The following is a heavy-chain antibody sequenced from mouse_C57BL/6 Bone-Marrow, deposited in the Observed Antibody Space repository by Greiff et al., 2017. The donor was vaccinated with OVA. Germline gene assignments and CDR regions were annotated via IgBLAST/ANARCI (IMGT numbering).Heavy chain of an antibody. V-gene: IGHV1-54*01. J-gene: IGHJ3*01. D-gene: IGHD4-1*01. CDR1: GYAFTNYL. Sequence: QVQLQQSGAELVRPGTSVTVSCKASGYAFTNYLIEWVKQRPGQGLEWIGVINPGSGGTNYNEKFKGKATLTADKSSSTAYMELSSLTSEDSAVYFCAELGGGFAYWGQGTLVTVSA. CDR3: AELGGGFAY. CDR2: INPGSGGT.